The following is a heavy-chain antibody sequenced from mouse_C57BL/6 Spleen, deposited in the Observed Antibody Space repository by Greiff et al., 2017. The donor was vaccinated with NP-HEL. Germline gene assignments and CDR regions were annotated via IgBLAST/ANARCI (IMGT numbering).Heavy chain of an antibody. J-gene: IGHJ1*03. Sequence: VQLQQSGPELVKPGASVKISCKASGYTFTDYYMNWVKQSHGKSLEWIGDINPNNGGTSYNQKFKGKATLTVDKSSSTAYMELRSLTSEDSAVYYCARRDYYYGTWGTGTTVTVSS. CDR3: ARRDYYYGT. CDR2: INPNNGGT. CDR1: GYTFTDYY. V-gene: IGHV1-26*01. D-gene: IGHD1-1*01.